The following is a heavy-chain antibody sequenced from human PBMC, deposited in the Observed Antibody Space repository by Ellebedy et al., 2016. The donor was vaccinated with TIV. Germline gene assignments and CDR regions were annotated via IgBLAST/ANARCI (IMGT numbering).Heavy chain of an antibody. CDR2: IYSGGST. J-gene: IGHJ6*02. Sequence: GGSLRLXCAASGFTVSSNYMSWVRQAPGKGLEWVSVIYSGGSTYYADSVKGRFTISRDNAKNSLYLQMNSLRAEDTAVYYCARPADYDILTGYYKPPYYYGMDVWGQGTTVTVSS. V-gene: IGHV3-53*01. CDR3: ARPADYDILTGYYKPPYYYGMDV. D-gene: IGHD3-9*01. CDR1: GFTVSSNY.